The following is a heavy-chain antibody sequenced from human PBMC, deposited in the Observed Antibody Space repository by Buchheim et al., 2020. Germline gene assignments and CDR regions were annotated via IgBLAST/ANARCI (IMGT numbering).Heavy chain of an antibody. CDR1: GFTFSSYG. CDR2: ISYDGSNK. J-gene: IGHJ6*02. D-gene: IGHD2-2*01. Sequence: QVQLVESGGGVVQPGRSLRLSCAASGFTFSSYGMHWVRQAPGKGLEWVAVISYDGSNKYYADSVKGRFTISRDNSKNTLYLQMNSLRAEDTAVYYCAKVYLPAAPLYYYYGMDVWGQGTT. CDR3: AKVYLPAAPLYYYYGMDV. V-gene: IGHV3-30*18.